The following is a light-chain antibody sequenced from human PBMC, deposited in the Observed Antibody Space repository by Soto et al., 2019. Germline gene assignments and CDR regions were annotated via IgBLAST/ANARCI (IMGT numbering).Light chain of an antibody. V-gene: IGLV3-21*02. Sequence: SYVLTQPPSVSVAPGQTARITCGGYNIGRKSVHWYHQRPGRAPMLVVFNDKDRPSGIPERFSGSNSGTTATLTITRVEAGDEADYYCQAWGSDIEMVFGGGTKLTVL. CDR3: QAWGSDIEMV. CDR1: NIGRKS. J-gene: IGLJ3*02. CDR2: NDK.